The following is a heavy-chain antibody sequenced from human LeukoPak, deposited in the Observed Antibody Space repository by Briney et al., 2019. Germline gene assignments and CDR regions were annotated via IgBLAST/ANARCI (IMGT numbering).Heavy chain of an antibody. J-gene: IGHJ6*02. V-gene: IGHV3-33*01. D-gene: IGHD4-17*01. CDR3: ARVERDGDFVHYGMDV. CDR2: IWYDGSNK. CDR1: GFTFSSYG. Sequence: PGGSLRLSCAASGFTFSSYGMHWVRQAPGKGLEWVAVIWYDGSNKYYADSVKGRFTISRDNSKNTLYLQMNSLRAEDTAVYYCARVERDGDFVHYGMDVWGQGTTVTVSS.